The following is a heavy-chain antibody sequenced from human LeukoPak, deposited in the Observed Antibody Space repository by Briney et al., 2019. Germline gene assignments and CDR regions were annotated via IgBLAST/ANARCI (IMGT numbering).Heavy chain of an antibody. CDR2: IRYDGSNK. V-gene: IGHV3-30*02. D-gene: IGHD3-22*01. CDR3: AKEDGSWSSGYYLDY. J-gene: IGHJ4*02. Sequence: GGSLRLSCAASGFTFSSYGMHWVRQAPGKGLEWVAFIRYDGSNKYYADSVKGRFTISRDNSKNTPYLQMNSLRAEDTAVYYCAKEDGSWSSGYYLDYWGQGTLVTVSS. CDR1: GFTFSSYG.